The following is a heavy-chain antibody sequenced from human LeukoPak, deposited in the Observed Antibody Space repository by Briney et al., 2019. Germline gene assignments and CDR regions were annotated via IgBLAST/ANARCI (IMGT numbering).Heavy chain of an antibody. J-gene: IGHJ4*02. D-gene: IGHD3-22*01. Sequence: ASVKVSCKTSGYTFTNYGITWMRQAPGQGPEWMGWISAYNGNTNYAQKLQGRITMTTDTSTSTAYMELRSLRSDGTAVYYCARDLGGAVVGIIPLFDYWGQGTLVTVSS. CDR2: ISAYNGNT. CDR3: ARDLGGAVVGIIPLFDY. V-gene: IGHV1-18*01. CDR1: GYTFTNYG.